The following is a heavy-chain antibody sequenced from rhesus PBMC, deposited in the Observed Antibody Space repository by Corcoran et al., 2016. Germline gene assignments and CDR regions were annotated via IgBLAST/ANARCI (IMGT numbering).Heavy chain of an antibody. CDR1: GGSISSSNW. V-gene: IGHV4-65*01. CDR2: ISGSSVST. J-gene: IGHJ4*01. CDR3: ARVGGDLFDY. Sequence: QVQLQESGPGLVKPSETLSLTCAVSGGSISSSNWWSWIRQPPGKGLEWIGYISGSSVSTYYNPSLKSRVTISTDTSKNQFSLKLSSVTAADTAVYYCARVGGDLFDYWGQGVLVTVSS.